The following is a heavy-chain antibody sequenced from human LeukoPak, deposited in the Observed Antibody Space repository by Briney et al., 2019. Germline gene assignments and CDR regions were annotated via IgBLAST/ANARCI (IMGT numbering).Heavy chain of an antibody. CDR3: ASRTGTTLYY. V-gene: IGHV3-21*01. D-gene: IGHD1-7*01. CDR1: GFAFSTYS. J-gene: IGHJ4*02. CDR2: ISSSSSYI. Sequence: GGSLRLSCAASGFAFSTYSMNWVRQAPGKGLKWVSSISSSSSYIYYADSVKGRFTISRDNAKNSLYLQMNSLRAEDTAVYYCASRTGTTLYYWGQGTLVTVSS.